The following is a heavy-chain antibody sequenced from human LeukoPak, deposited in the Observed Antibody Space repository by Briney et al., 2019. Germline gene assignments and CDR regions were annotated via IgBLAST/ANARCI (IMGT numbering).Heavy chain of an antibody. CDR3: ARGSWGLPSLFDY. CDR1: GGTFSSYA. Sequence: SVKVSCKASGGTFSSYAISWVRQAPGQGLERMGRIIPILGIANYAQKFQGRVTITADKSTSTAYMELSSLRSEDTAVYYCARGSWGLPSLFDYWGQGTLVTVSS. CDR2: IIPILGIA. J-gene: IGHJ4*02. D-gene: IGHD1-26*01. V-gene: IGHV1-69*04.